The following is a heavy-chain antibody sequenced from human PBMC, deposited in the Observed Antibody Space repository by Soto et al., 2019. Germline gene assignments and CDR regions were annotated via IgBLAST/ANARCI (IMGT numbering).Heavy chain of an antibody. CDR2: INARNGNT. Sequence: ASVKVSCKASGYTFTSYAMHWVRQAPGQRLEWMGWINARNGNTKYSQKFQGRVTITRDTSASTAYMELSSLRSEDTAVYYCARTSRGSGSHNGFDPWGQGTLVTGSS. D-gene: IGHD3-10*01. J-gene: IGHJ5*02. CDR1: GYTFTSYA. CDR3: ARTSRGSGSHNGFDP. V-gene: IGHV1-3*01.